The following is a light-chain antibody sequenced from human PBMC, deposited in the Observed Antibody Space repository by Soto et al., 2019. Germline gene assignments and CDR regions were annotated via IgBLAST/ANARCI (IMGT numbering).Light chain of an antibody. V-gene: IGKV3-20*01. CDR2: GAS. Sequence: EMVLTQSPGTLSLSPGERVTLSCRASQSVSNSYLAWYQQKPGQAPRLLIFGASSRATGIPDRFSGSWSGTDCTLTIRRLAPSDFAVYYSQHYAISPFTLGPGTKVDIK. J-gene: IGKJ3*01. CDR1: QSVSNSY. CDR3: QHYAISPFT.